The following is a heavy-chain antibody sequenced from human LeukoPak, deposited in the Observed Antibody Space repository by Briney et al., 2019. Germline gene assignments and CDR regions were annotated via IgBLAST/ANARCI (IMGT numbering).Heavy chain of an antibody. CDR3: ARVYYDSSGYYPDY. Sequence: PETLSLTCTVSGGSISSSSYYWGWIRQTPGKGLEWIGSIYYSGNTYYNPTLKSRVTISVDTSKNQFSLKLSSVTAADTAVYYCARVYYDSSGYYPDYWGQGTLVTVSS. V-gene: IGHV4-39*07. J-gene: IGHJ4*02. D-gene: IGHD3-22*01. CDR2: IYYSGNT. CDR1: GGSISSSSYY.